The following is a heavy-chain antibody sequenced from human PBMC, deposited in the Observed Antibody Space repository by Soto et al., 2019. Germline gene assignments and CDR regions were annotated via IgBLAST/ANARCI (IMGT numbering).Heavy chain of an antibody. CDR1: GYTFASYG. V-gene: IGHV1-18*01. CDR3: ARTVRVVPAAKFMDV. CDR2: ISAYNGNT. Sequence: QVPLVQSGAEVKKPGASVKVSCKASGYTFASYGISWVRQAPGQGLEWMGWISAYNGNTNYAQKLQGRVTMTTDTSTSTAYMELRSLRSDDTAVYYCARTVRVVPAAKFMDVWGKGTTVTVSS. J-gene: IGHJ6*03. D-gene: IGHD2-2*01.